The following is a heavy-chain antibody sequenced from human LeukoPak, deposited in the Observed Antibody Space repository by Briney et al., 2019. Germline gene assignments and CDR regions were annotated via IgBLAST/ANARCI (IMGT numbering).Heavy chain of an antibody. CDR3: ARGGVWKSPFDAFDI. V-gene: IGHV4-34*01. J-gene: IGHJ3*02. CDR2: INHSGST. CDR1: GGSSSGYY. D-gene: IGHD3-16*01. Sequence: SETLSLTCAVYGGSSSGYYWSWLRQPPGKGLEWIGEINHSGSTNYNPSLKSRVTISVDTSKNQFSLKLSSVTAADTAVYYCARGGVWKSPFDAFDIWGQGTMVTVSS.